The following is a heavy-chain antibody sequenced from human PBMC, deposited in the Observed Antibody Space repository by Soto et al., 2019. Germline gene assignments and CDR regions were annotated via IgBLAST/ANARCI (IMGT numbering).Heavy chain of an antibody. Sequence: GESLKISCKGSGYSFTSYWIGWVRQMPGKGLEWMGIIYPGDSDTRYSPSFQGQVTISADKSISTAYLQWSSLKASDTAMYYCARPATAHYYFYGMDVWGQGTTVPVSS. J-gene: IGHJ6*02. V-gene: IGHV5-51*01. D-gene: IGHD2-15*01. CDR3: ARPATAHYYFYGMDV. CDR2: IYPGDSDT. CDR1: GYSFTSYW.